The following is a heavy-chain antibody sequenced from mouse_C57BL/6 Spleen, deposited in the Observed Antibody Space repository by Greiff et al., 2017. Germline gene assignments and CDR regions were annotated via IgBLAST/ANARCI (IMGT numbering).Heavy chain of an antibody. D-gene: IGHD2-4*01. CDR3: ARSDYDGYYFDY. CDR1: GFSLTSYG. Sequence: VKLMESGPGLVAPSQSLSITCTVSGFSLTSYGVHWVRQPPGKGLEWLVVIWSDGSTTYNSALKSRLSISKDNSKSQVFLKMNSLQTDDTAMYYCARSDYDGYYFDYWGQGTTLTVSS. J-gene: IGHJ2*01. V-gene: IGHV2-6*03. CDR2: IWSDGST.